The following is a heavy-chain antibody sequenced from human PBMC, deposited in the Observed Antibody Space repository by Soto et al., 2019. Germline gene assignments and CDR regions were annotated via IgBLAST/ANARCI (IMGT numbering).Heavy chain of an antibody. V-gene: IGHV6-1*01. J-gene: IGHJ3*02. CDR3: ARTTWLHYAFES. CDR1: GDSVSSNSAA. CDR2: TYYRSKWYS. D-gene: IGHD6-19*01. Sequence: SQTLSLTCAISGDSVSSNSAAWNWIRQSPSRGLEWLGRTYYRSKWYSDYVGSVKSRITINPDTSKNQFSLQLNSMTPEDTAVYEGARTTWLHYAFESWGQGTMVTV.